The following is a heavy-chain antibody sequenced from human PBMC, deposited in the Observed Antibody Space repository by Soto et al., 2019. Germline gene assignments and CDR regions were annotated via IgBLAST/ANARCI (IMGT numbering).Heavy chain of an antibody. Sequence: SLRLSCAASGFTFSSYGMHWVRQAPGKGLEWVAVIWYDGSNKYYADSVKGRFTISRDNSKNTLYLQMNNLRAEDTAVYYCARDPSRIIVAGPNFDYWGQGTLVTVSS. V-gene: IGHV3-33*01. D-gene: IGHD5-12*01. J-gene: IGHJ4*02. CDR1: GFTFSSYG. CDR2: IWYDGSNK. CDR3: ARDPSRIIVAGPNFDY.